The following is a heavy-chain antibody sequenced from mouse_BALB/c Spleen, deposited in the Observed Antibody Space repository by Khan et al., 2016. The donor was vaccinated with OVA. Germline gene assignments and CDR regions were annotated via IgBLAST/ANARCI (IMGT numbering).Heavy chain of an antibody. CDR2: TNPTNGRT. V-gene: IGHV1S81*02. CDR1: GYTFTSYW. D-gene: IGHD1-1*01. J-gene: IGHJ2*01. Sequence: QVQLQQPGAELVKAGASVKMSCKASGYTFTSYWMHWVKQRLGQGLEWFAETNPTNGRTYYNEKFKSKATLTVDKSSSTAYMLLSGPTFEDAAVYYGARMKRVVATDFDYWGQGTTLTVSS. CDR3: ARMKRVVATDFDY.